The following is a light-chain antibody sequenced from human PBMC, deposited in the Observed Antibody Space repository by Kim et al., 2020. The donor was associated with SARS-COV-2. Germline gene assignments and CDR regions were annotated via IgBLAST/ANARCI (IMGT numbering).Light chain of an antibody. CDR2: GAS. J-gene: IGKJ1*01. CDR3: QQYNNWPPWT. CDR1: QSVSSD. Sequence: SPGESATLSCRASQSVSSDLAWYQQNPGQAPRLLIYGASTRATGIPARFSGSGSGTEFTLTISSLQSEDFAVYYCQQYNNWPPWTFGQGTKVDIK. V-gene: IGKV3-15*01.